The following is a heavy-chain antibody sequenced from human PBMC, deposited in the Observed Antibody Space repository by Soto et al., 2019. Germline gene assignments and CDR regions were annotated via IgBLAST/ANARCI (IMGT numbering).Heavy chain of an antibody. CDR1: RGSVSSGGYY. Sequence: QVQLQESGPGLVKTSQTLSLTCTVSRGSVSSGGYYWSWIRQHPGKGLEWIGYIYYNGITDYNPSLKSRLIISVDTSKNQFSLILSSVTAADTAVYYCARARFYGSERTVFDFWGQGTLVTVSS. D-gene: IGHD3-10*01. V-gene: IGHV4-31*03. J-gene: IGHJ4*02. CDR3: ARARFYGSERTVFDF. CDR2: IYYNGIT.